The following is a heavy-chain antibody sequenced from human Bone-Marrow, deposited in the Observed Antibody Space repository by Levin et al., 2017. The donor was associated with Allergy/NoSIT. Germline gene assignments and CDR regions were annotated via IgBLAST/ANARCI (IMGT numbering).Heavy chain of an antibody. CDR2: VSPGDSEI. CDR1: GYTFTNYW. Sequence: GGSLRLSCKGLGYTFTNYWIAWVRQMPGKGLEWMGIVSPGDSEIKYSPSFEGQVTISADKGIDTAYVQWSSLEASDTAMYYCARADGYVNFDFWGQGTLVTVSA. J-gene: IGHJ4*02. D-gene: IGHD5-24*01. CDR3: ARADGYVNFDF. V-gene: IGHV5-51*01.